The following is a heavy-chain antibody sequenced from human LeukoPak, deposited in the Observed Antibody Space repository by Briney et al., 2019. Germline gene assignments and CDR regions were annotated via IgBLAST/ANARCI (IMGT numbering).Heavy chain of an antibody. CDR3: ARDPGNSSWYGGFGY. CDR2: ISSSGSTI. V-gene: IGHV3-11*01. J-gene: IGHJ4*02. D-gene: IGHD6-13*01. CDR1: GFTFSNYA. Sequence: PGGSLRLSCAASGFTFSNYAMSWIRQAPGKGLEWVSYISSSGSTIYYADSVKGRFTISRDNAKNSLYLQMNSLRAEDTAVYYCARDPGNSSWYGGFGYWGQGTLVTVSS.